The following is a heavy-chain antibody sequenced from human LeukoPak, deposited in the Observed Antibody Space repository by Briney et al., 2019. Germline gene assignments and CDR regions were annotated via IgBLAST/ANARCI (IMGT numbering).Heavy chain of an antibody. V-gene: IGHV4-39*01. D-gene: IGHD6-13*01. CDR1: GGSISSSSYY. CDR2: IYYSGST. CDR3: ARHLISGSSSWYSDY. J-gene: IGHJ4*02. Sequence: SETLSLTCTVSGGSISSSSYYWGWIRQPPGKGLEWIGNIYYSGSTYYNPSLRSRVTISVDTSKSQFSLKLSPVTAADTAVYYCARHLISGSSSWYSDYWGQGTLVTVSS.